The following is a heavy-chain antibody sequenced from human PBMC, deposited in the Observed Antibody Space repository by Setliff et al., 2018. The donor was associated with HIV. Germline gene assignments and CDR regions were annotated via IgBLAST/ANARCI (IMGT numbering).Heavy chain of an antibody. CDR2: IYYSGST. CDR3: TLTSRLDGYFDP. V-gene: IGHV4-59*11. D-gene: IGHD5-12*01. J-gene: IGHJ5*02. CDR1: GGSIRGHY. Sequence: SVTLSLTCTVSGGSIRGHYWSWIRQPPGKGLEWIGTIYYSGSTYYKPSLKSRGTISVDTSKNQFYLKLNSVTAADSAVYYCTLTSRLDGYFDPWGQGTLVTVSS.